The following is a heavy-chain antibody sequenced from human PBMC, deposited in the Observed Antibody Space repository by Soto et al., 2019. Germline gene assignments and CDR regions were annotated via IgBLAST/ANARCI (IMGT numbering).Heavy chain of an antibody. CDR3: ARFGPDGSGSLNYYYYGMYV. Sequence: GESLKISCKGSGYIFTNYWISWVRQMPGKGLEWMGRIDPSDSSTAYNPSFQGHVAMSADKSITTAYLQWSSLKASDTAMYYCARFGPDGSGSLNYYYYGMYVWGQGTTVTVSS. CDR2: IDPSDSST. CDR1: GYIFTNYW. J-gene: IGHJ6*02. V-gene: IGHV5-10-1*01. D-gene: IGHD3-10*01.